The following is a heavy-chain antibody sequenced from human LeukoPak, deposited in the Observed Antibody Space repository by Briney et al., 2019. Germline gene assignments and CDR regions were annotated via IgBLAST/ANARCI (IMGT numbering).Heavy chain of an antibody. V-gene: IGHV1-8*03. J-gene: IGHJ5*02. CDR2: MNPNSGNT. Sequence: PLASVTVSCKASGYTFTSYDINWVRQATGQGLEWMGWMNPNSGNTGYAQKFQGRVTITRNTSISTAYMELSSLRSEDTAVYYCARGGIVGATSDWFDPWGQGTLVTVSS. D-gene: IGHD1-26*01. CDR3: ARGGIVGATSDWFDP. CDR1: GYTFTSYD.